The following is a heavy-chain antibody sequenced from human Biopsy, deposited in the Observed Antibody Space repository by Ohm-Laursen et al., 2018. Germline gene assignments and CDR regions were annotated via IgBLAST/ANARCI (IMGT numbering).Heavy chain of an antibody. J-gene: IGHJ4*02. CDR3: ARDPLNGHKHFDY. CDR2: INCKTGAT. D-gene: IGHD2-8*01. Sequence: SVKVSCKASSYTFTDYSIHWMRQAPGHGLEWLGYINCKTGATNYAQKFQATVTMTRDTSISTAYLALGSLRSADAAIYYCARDPLNGHKHFDYWGQGSLVTVSS. CDR1: SYTFTDYS. V-gene: IGHV1-2*02.